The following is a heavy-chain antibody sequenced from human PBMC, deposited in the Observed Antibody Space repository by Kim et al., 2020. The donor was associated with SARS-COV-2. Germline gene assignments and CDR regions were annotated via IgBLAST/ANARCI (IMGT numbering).Heavy chain of an antibody. D-gene: IGHD6-19*01. CDR3: ARDMAVAAFYLDY. J-gene: IGHJ4*02. Sequence: YAVSVKRRIIIIPNTSKNQFSLQLNSVTPEDTAVYFCARDMAVAAFYLDYWGQGTLVTVSS. V-gene: IGHV6-1*01.